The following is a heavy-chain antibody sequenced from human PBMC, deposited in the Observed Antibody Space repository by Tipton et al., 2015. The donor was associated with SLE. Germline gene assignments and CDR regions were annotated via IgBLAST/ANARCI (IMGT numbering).Heavy chain of an antibody. CDR3: ARHPYSATFQYYFDY. V-gene: IGHV5-51*01. CDR1: GYRFASYW. Sequence: VQLVQSGAEVKKPGESLKISCQGSGYRFASYWIAWVRQMPGKGLEWMGIIYAGDSDTRYSPSFQGQVTISVDKSTSTAYLQWTSLRASDTALYFCARHPYSATFQYYFDYWGQGTLVTVSS. D-gene: IGHD1-26*01. J-gene: IGHJ4*02. CDR2: IYAGDSDT.